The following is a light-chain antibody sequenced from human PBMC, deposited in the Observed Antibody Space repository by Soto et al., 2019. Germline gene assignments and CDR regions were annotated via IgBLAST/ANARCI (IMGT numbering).Light chain of an antibody. Sequence: DIVMTQTLLSLSVTPGQPASIACKSSQSLLHSDGKTYLYWYLQKPGQPPQLLIYGVSNRFSGVPERCSGSGSGTDVTMKISRGEAEDVGVYFCMQSLQLPHTFGQGTKVEIK. V-gene: IGKV2D-29*01. CDR3: MQSLQLPHT. CDR1: QSLLHSDGKTY. CDR2: GVS. J-gene: IGKJ2*01.